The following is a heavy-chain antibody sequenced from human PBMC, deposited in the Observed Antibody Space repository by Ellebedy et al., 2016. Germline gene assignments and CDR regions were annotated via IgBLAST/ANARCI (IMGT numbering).Heavy chain of an antibody. J-gene: IGHJ4*02. Sequence: GGSLKISXAASGFTFSDYYMSWLRQAPGKGLEWVSYISSSGSSIHYADSVKGRFIISRDNAKNSVYLQMNSLRAEDTAVYYCAKGDIIMVRGVIITAHFDSWGQGTLVT. D-gene: IGHD3-10*01. CDR3: AKGDIIMVRGVIITAHFDS. CDR1: GFTFSDYY. CDR2: ISSSGSSI. V-gene: IGHV3-11*01.